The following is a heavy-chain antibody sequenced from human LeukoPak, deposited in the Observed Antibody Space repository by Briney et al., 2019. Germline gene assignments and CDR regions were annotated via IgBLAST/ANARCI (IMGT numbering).Heavy chain of an antibody. CDR2: IYYSGST. Sequence: SETLSLTCTVSGGSISSGGYYWSWIRQHPGKGLEWIGYIYYSGSTYYNPSLKSRVTISVDTSKNQFSLKLSSVTAADTAVYYCAREHYDFWSGYSPGGYYYYYMDVWGQGTTVTVSS. CDR1: GGSISSGGYY. V-gene: IGHV4-31*03. D-gene: IGHD3-3*01. J-gene: IGHJ6*03. CDR3: AREHYDFWSGYSPGGYYYYYMDV.